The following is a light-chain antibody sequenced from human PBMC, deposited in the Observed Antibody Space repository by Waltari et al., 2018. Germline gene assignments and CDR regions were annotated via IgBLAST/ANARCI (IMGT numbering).Light chain of an antibody. V-gene: IGLV2-14*01. J-gene: IGLJ1*01. Sequence: SALTQPASVSGSPGQSITISCPGTASDVGAYDFVSCYQQHPGKAPHLIIYEVSNRPSGISNRFSASKSGNPASLTISGLQAEDEADYYCSSYTTSSAPGVFGTGTRVTVL. CDR2: EVS. CDR3: SSYTTSSAPGV. CDR1: ASDVGAYDF.